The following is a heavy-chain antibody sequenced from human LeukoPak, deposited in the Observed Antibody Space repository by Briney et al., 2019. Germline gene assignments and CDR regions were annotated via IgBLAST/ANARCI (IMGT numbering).Heavy chain of an antibody. CDR1: GYTFTSYA. CDR2: INAGNGNT. D-gene: IGHD3-22*01. CDR3: ARLVVVMGAFDI. Sequence: ASVKVSCKASGYTFTSYAMHWVRQAPGQRLEWMGWINAGNGNTKYSQKFQGRVTITRDTSASTAYMELSSLRSEDTAVYYCARLVVVMGAFDIWGQGTMVTVSS. J-gene: IGHJ3*02. V-gene: IGHV1-3*01.